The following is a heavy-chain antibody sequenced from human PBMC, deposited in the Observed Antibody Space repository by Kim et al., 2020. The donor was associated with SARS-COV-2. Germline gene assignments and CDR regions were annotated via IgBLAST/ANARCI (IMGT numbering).Heavy chain of an antibody. CDR1: GFTFSSYE. V-gene: IGHV3-48*03. Sequence: GGSLRLSCAASGFTFSSYEMNWVRQAPGKGLEWVSYISSSGSTIYYADSVKGRFTISRDNAKNSLYLQMNSLRAEDTAVYYCARDGGIAARRGDAFDIWGQGTMVTVSS. J-gene: IGHJ3*02. CDR2: ISSSGSTI. CDR3: ARDGGIAARRGDAFDI. D-gene: IGHD6-6*01.